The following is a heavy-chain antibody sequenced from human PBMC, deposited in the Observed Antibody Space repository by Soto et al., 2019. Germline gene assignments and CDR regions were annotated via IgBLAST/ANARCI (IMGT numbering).Heavy chain of an antibody. J-gene: IGHJ4*02. CDR1: GGSISSGGYY. V-gene: IGHV4-31*03. CDR3: ARTPDH. Sequence: QVQLQESGPGLVKPSQTLSLPCTVSGGSISSGGYYWSWIRQHPGKGLEWIGYINYSGSTYYNPAIESRVTISVDTSTNQSSRKPSSVTAADTAVYYCARTPDHWGQGTLVTVSS. CDR2: INYSGST. D-gene: IGHD2-15*01.